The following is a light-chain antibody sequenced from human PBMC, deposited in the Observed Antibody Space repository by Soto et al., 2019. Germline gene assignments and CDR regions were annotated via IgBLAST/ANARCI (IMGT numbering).Light chain of an antibody. J-gene: IGKJ2*02. CDR2: GAS. V-gene: IGKV3-15*01. Sequence: EIVMTQSPATLSVSPGERATLSCRASQSVSSNLAWYQQRPGQAPRLLIYGASTRATGIPDRFSGSGSGTEFTLTISSLQSGDFAVYYCQQYYNWPPWTFGQGTKLEIK. CDR3: QQYYNWPPWT. CDR1: QSVSSN.